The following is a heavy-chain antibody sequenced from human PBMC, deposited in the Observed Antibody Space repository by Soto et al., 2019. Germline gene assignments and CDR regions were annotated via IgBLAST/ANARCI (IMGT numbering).Heavy chain of an antibody. J-gene: IGHJ6*02. D-gene: IGHD3-9*01. CDR1: GFTLSDYA. Sequence: EVQLLESGGGLVHPGGSLRLSCPVSGFTLSDYAMSWVRQAPGKGLEWVSGISGSGGFTYYADSVKGRFTISRESPKNTLFLRMDSLRAEDTAVYYCAKPANYDILGYDDYGMDVWGQGTTVTVSS. V-gene: IGHV3-23*01. CDR3: AKPANYDILGYDDYGMDV. CDR2: ISGSGGFT.